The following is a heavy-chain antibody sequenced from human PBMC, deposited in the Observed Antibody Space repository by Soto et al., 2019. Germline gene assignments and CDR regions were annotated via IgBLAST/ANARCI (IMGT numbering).Heavy chain of an antibody. D-gene: IGHD6-6*01. J-gene: IGHJ6*02. CDR3: ARHIAARPEGYYYYGMDV. CDR2: IDPSDSYT. Sequence: GESLKISCKGSGYSFTSYWISWVRQMPGKGLEWMGRIDPSDSYTNYSPSFQGHVTISADKSISTAYLQWSSLKASDTAMYYCARHIAARPEGYYYYGMDVWGQGTTVTVSS. V-gene: IGHV5-10-1*01. CDR1: GYSFTSYW.